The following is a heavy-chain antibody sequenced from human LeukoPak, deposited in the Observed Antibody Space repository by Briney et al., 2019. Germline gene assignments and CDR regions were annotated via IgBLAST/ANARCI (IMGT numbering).Heavy chain of an antibody. CDR2: ITSDGSST. D-gene: IGHD5-12*01. J-gene: IGHJ4*02. CDR3: ARSQYSAYGIPYDS. V-gene: IGHV3-64*01. CDR1: GFTFSSYG. Sequence: GGSLRLSCAASGFTFSSYGMHWVRQAPGKGLEYVSSITSDGSSTYYANSVKGRFTISRDNSKNTLYLQMGSLRAEDMAVYYCARSQYSAYGIPYDSWGQGTLVTVSS.